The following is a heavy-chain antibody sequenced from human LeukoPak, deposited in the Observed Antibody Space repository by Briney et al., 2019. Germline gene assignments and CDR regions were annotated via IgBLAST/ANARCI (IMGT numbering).Heavy chain of an antibody. V-gene: IGHV5-51*01. D-gene: IGHD4-17*01. Sequence: GESLKISCKGSGYSFNTYWIGWVRQMAGEGVEWMGISYPLDSDTRYGLSFQGQFTISVDKSISTAYLQWSSLKASDRAMYYCARLRTLNDYGDYGGFVFDTWGQGTMVSVSS. CDR2: SYPLDSDT. CDR1: GYSFNTYW. J-gene: IGHJ3*02. CDR3: ARLRTLNDYGDYGGFVFDT.